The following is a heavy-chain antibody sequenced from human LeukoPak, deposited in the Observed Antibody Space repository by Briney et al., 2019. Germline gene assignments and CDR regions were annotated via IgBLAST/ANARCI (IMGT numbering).Heavy chain of an antibody. J-gene: IGHJ5*02. CDR1: GYTFTSYG. CDR3: ARGVVVPAAIGWFDP. V-gene: IGHV1-18*01. CDR2: ISAYNGNT. D-gene: IGHD2-2*02. Sequence: ASVKVSCKASGYTFTSYGISWVRQAPGQGVEWMGWISAYNGNTNYAQKLQGRVTMTTDTSTSTAYMELRSLRSDDTAVYYCARGVVVPAAIGWFDPWGQGTLVTVSS.